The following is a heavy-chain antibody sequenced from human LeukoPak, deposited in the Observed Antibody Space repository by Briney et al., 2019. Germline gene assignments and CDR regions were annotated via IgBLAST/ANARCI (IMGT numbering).Heavy chain of an antibody. CDR3: ARXAXTVXIQLWHPYYFDY. CDR2: IYYSGST. V-gene: IGHV4-39*01. Sequence: PSETLSLTCTVSGGSISSSSYYWGWIRQPPGKGLEWIVSIYYSGSTYYNPSLKSRVTISVYTAKNQFSLKLSSVTAADTAVYYCARXAXTVXIQLWHPYYFDYWGQGTLVTVSS. J-gene: IGHJ4*02. D-gene: IGHD5-18*01. CDR1: GGSISSSSYY.